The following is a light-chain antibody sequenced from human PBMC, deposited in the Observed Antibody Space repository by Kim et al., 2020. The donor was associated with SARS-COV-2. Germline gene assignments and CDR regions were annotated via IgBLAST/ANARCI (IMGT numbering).Light chain of an antibody. CDR1: QNINNW. J-gene: IGKJ2*01. V-gene: IGKV1-5*01. CDR3: QQYNSYST. CDR2: DVS. Sequence: LSASVGDRVTITCRASQNINNWLAWYQQKPGKAPKLLIYDVSSLESGVPSRFSGSGTGTEFTLPISSLQPDDFATYYCQQYNSYSTFGQGTKLEI.